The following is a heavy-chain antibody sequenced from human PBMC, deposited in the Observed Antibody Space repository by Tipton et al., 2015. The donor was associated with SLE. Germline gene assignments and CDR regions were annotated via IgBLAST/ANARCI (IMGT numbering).Heavy chain of an antibody. CDR2: IYYSGST. CDR1: GGSISSYY. J-gene: IGHJ5*02. Sequence: TLSLTCSVSGGSISSYYWSWIRQPTGKGLEWIGSIYYSGSTYYNPSLKSRVTISVDTSKNQFSLRLISVTAADTAVYYCARGPPFMEWERNWFDPWGHGTQVTVSS. CDR3: ARGPPFMEWERNWFDP. D-gene: IGHD3-3*02. V-gene: IGHV4-39*07.